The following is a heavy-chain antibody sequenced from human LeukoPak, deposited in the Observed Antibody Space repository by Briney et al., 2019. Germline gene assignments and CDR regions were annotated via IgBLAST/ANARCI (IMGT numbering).Heavy chain of an antibody. Sequence: QPGGSLRLSCAASGFSFSNYIMHWVRQAPGKGLEWVASSNEDYIDSVKGRFIISRDNSKNTLYLQMNSLRAEDTAVFYCVRETMPPAPHSGAFHIWGQGTMVTVSS. CDR3: VRETMPPAPHSGAFHI. D-gene: IGHD2-2*01. J-gene: IGHJ3*02. CDR2: SSNE. V-gene: IGHV3-30*03. CDR1: GFSFSNYI.